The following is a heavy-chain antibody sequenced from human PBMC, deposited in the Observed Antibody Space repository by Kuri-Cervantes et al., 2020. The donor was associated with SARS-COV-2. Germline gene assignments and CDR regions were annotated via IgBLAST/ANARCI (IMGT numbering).Heavy chain of an antibody. D-gene: IGHD3-22*01. CDR1: GFTISSFV. J-gene: IGHJ4*02. CDR3: ARDGPTRTYYYDSSGYDY. Sequence: GGSLRLSCAASGFTISSFVIHWVRQAPDKGLEWVAVVSSDGNIKYYTDSVKGRFTISRDNAKNSLYLQMNSLRAEDTAVYYCARDGPTRTYYYDSSGYDYWGQGTLVTVSS. CDR2: VSSDGNIK. V-gene: IGHV3-30*07.